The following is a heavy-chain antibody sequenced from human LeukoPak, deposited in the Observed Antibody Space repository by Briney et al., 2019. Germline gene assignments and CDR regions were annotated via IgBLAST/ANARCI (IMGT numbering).Heavy chain of an antibody. CDR2: ISWNSGGI. D-gene: IGHD6-19*01. J-gene: IGHJ4*02. V-gene: IGHV3-9*01. CDR1: GFTFDDYA. CDR3: AKGKKMTVAGLFDY. Sequence: GRSLRLSCAASGFTFDDYAMHWVRQAPGKGLEWVSGISWNSGGIGYADSVKGRFTISRDNAKNSLYLQMNSLRADNTALYYCAKGKKMTVAGLFDYWGQGTLVTVSS.